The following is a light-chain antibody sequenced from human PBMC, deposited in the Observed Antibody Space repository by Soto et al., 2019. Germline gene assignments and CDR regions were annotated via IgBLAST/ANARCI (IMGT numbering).Light chain of an antibody. CDR2: EVS. CDR3: SSYTSTFTYV. Sequence: QSALTQPASVSGSPGQSITISCSGTSSDVGRYNYVSWYQQHPGTAPKLMIYEVSNRPSGLSNRFSGSKSGDTASLTISGLQAEDEADYYCSSYTSTFTYVFGAGTKVTVL. J-gene: IGLJ1*01. CDR1: SSDVGRYNY. V-gene: IGLV2-14*01.